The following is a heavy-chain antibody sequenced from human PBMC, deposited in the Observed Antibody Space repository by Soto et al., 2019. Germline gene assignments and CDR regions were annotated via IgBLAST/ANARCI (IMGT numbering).Heavy chain of an antibody. J-gene: IGHJ4*02. CDR3: AISRIATYFDY. D-gene: IGHD1-26*01. Sequence: PSETLSLTCTVSGGSINNYYWNWIRQPPGKGLEWIGYVYYSGRTKYNPSLRNRVTMSLDTSENQFSLRLSSVTAADTAVYYCAISRIATYFDYWGQGILVTVSS. CDR1: GGSINNYY. CDR2: VYYSGRT. V-gene: IGHV4-59*01.